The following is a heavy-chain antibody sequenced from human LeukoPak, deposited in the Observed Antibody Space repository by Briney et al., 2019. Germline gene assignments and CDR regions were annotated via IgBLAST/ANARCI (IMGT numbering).Heavy chain of an antibody. J-gene: IGHJ6*04. CDR2: ISSGSTI. V-gene: IGHV3-69-1*02. Sequence: GGSLRLSCAASRFTFSDYYMSWIRQAPGKGLEWVSYISSGSTIYYADSVKGRFTISRDNAKNALYLQMNSLRAEDTAVYYCAELGITMIGGVWGKGTTVTISS. CDR3: AELGITMIGGV. D-gene: IGHD3-10*02. CDR1: RFTFSDYY.